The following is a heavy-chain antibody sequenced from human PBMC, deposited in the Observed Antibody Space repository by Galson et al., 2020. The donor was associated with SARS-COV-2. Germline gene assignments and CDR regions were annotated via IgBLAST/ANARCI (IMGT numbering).Heavy chain of an antibody. V-gene: IGHV1-2*02. CDR1: GYTFTGYY. J-gene: IGHJ4*02. Sequence: ASVKVSCKASGYTFTGYYMHWVRQAPGQGLEWMGWINPNSGGTNYAQKFQGRVTMTRDTSISTAYMELSRLRSDDTAVYYCARVGVVTPTPEFDYWGQGTLVTVSS. CDR2: INPNSGGT. D-gene: IGHD3-3*01. CDR3: ARVGVVTPTPEFDY.